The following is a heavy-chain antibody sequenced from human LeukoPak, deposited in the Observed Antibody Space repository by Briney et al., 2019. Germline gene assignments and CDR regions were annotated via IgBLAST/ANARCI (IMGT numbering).Heavy chain of an antibody. CDR3: ASGVVPAAWESAFDI. Sequence: SVKVSCKASGGTFSSYAISWVRQAPGQGLEWMGGIIPIFGTANYAQKLQGRVTITADESTSTAYMELSSLRSEDTAVYYCASGVVPAAWESAFDIWGQGTMVTVSS. V-gene: IGHV1-69*13. CDR2: IIPIFGTA. CDR1: GGTFSSYA. D-gene: IGHD2-2*01. J-gene: IGHJ3*02.